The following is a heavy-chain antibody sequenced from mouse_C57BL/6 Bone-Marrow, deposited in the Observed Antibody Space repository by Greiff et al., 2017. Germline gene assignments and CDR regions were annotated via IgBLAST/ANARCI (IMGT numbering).Heavy chain of an antibody. Sequence: VQLQQSGPELVKPGASVKISCKASGYTFTDYYMNWVKQSHGKSLEWIGEINPNNGGTSYNQKFKGKATLTVDKSSSTAYMELRSLTSEDSAVYYCARYYYGSSFFAYWGQGTLVTVSA. V-gene: IGHV1-26*01. CDR1: GYTFTDYY. CDR3: ARYYYGSSFFAY. J-gene: IGHJ3*01. CDR2: INPNNGGT. D-gene: IGHD1-1*01.